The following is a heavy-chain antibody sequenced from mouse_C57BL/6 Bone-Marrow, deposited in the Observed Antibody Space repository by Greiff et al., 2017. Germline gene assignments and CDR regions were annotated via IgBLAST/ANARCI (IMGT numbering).Heavy chain of an antibody. CDR3: ARYGGRGSSPWFAY. V-gene: IGHV7-3*01. Sequence: EVKLQESGGGLVQPGGSLSLSCAASGFTFTDYYMSWVRQPPGKALEWLGFIRNKANGYTTEYSASVKGRFTISRDNSQSILYLQMNALRAEDSATYYCARYGGRGSSPWFAYWGQGTLVTVSA. D-gene: IGHD1-1*01. CDR2: IRNKANGYTT. J-gene: IGHJ3*01. CDR1: GFTFTDYY.